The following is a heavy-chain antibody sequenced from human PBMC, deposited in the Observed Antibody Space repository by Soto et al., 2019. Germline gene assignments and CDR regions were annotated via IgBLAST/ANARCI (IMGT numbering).Heavy chain of an antibody. Sequence: PSETLSLTCTVSGGSISSYYWSWIRQPAGKGLEWIGRIYTSGSTNYNPSLKSRVTMSVDTSKNQFSLKLSSVTAADTAVYYCARETFGVVITGNGYNWFDPWGQGTLVSVSS. CDR2: IYTSGST. D-gene: IGHD3-3*01. V-gene: IGHV4-4*07. J-gene: IGHJ5*02. CDR3: ARETFGVVITGNGYNWFDP. CDR1: GGSISSYY.